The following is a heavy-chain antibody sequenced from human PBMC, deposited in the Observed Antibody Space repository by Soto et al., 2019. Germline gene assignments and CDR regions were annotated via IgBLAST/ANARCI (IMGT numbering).Heavy chain of an antibody. Sequence: GGSLRLSCSASGFIFSTYAMHWVRQAPGKGLVWVSRIDTYGSATKYADSVEGRFSISKDNAENTLYLQMNNLRADDTAVYYCVRVLKSIGWDNDVFDIWGQGTMVTVSS. CDR3: VRVLKSIGWDNDVFDI. D-gene: IGHD6-19*01. CDR1: GFIFSTYA. CDR2: IDTYGSAT. V-gene: IGHV3-74*01. J-gene: IGHJ3*02.